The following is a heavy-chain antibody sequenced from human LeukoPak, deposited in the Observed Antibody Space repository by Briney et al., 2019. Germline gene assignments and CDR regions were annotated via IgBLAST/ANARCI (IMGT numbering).Heavy chain of an antibody. Sequence: ASVKVSCKASGHTFTGYYMHWVRQAPGQGLEWMGWINPNSGTTNYAQKFQGRVTMTRNTSISTAYMELSRLTSDDTAVYYCAREEMATTSFHYWGQGTLVTVSS. CDR3: AREEMATTSFHY. D-gene: IGHD5-24*01. V-gene: IGHV1-2*02. J-gene: IGHJ4*02. CDR2: INPNSGTT. CDR1: GHTFTGYY.